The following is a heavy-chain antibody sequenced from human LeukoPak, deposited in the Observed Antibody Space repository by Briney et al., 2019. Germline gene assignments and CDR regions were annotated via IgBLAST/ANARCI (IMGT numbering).Heavy chain of an antibody. CDR3: ARGQDDYSSFYTWFDP. CDR2: IYYSGNT. J-gene: IGHJ5*02. D-gene: IGHD4-11*01. CDR1: GGSISSGGYY. V-gene: IGHV4-31*03. Sequence: SETLSLTCTVSGGSISSGGYYWSWVRQHPGKGLEWIGYIYYSGNTYYSPSLKSRLTISIETSKNQFSLKLRSVTAADTAVYYCARGQDDYSSFYTWFDPWGQGTLVTVSS.